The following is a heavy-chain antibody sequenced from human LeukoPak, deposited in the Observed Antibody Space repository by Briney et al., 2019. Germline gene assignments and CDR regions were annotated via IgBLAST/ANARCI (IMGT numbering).Heavy chain of an antibody. Sequence: GGSLRLSCAASGFTFSSYEMNWVRQAPGKGLEWVSYISSSGSTIYYADSVKGRFTISRDNSKNTLYLQMNSLRAKDTAVYYCAKGQYGSGSYYNMYYYMDVWGKGTTVTISS. CDR2: ISSSGSTI. D-gene: IGHD3-10*01. CDR3: AKGQYGSGSYYNMYYYMDV. V-gene: IGHV3-48*03. CDR1: GFTFSSYE. J-gene: IGHJ6*03.